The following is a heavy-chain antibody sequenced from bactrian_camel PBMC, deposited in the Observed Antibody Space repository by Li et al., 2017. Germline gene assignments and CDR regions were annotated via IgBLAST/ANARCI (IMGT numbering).Heavy chain of an antibody. CDR2: LNNVGTR. Sequence: HVQLVESGGGSVQAGGSLRLSCVASGYIFTTYCMGWFRQAPGKEREGIATLNNVGTRRYRDSVQGRFSISRDSAKNTVSLQMNSLKSEDTALYYCATVSWYYDYWGQGTQVTVS. J-gene: IGHJ4*01. D-gene: IGHD6*01. CDR1: GYIFTTYC. CDR3: ATVSWYYDY. V-gene: IGHV3S53*01.